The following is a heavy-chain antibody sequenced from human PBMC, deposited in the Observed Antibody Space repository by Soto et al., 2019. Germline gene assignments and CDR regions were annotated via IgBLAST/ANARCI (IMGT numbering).Heavy chain of an antibody. CDR1: VINFGGDW. J-gene: IGHJ4*02. V-gene: IGHV3-74*01. CDR2: INTDGSMT. D-gene: IGHD6-13*01. Sequence: GGSLRLSCESPVINFGGDWRHWVRQAPGKGLVWVSEINTDGSMTNYADSLKGRFTISRDNAKGTLYLEMSSLRAEDTAVYYCASLSAPVDFWGRGTLVTVSS. CDR3: ASLSAPVDF.